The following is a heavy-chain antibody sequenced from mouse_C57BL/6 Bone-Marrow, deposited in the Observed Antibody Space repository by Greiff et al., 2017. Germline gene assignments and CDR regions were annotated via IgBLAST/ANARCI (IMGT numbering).Heavy chain of an antibody. CDR3: ARLGSTMVTTWYFDV. CDR1: GYTFTSYW. J-gene: IGHJ1*03. D-gene: IGHD2-1*01. Sequence: QVQLQQSGAELAKPGASVKLSCKASGYTFTSYWMHWVKQRPGQGLEWIGYLNPSSGYTKYSQNFKDKATLTADKSSSTAYMQLSSLTYEDSAVYDCARLGSTMVTTWYFDVWGTGTTVTVSS. CDR2: LNPSSGYT. V-gene: IGHV1-7*01.